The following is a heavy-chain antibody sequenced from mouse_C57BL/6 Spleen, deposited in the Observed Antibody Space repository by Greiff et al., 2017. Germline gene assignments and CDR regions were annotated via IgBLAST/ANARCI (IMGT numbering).Heavy chain of an antibody. D-gene: IGHD3-1*01. Sequence: QVQLQPSGAELVKPGASVKISCKASGYAFSSYWMNWVKQRPGKGLEWIGQIYPGDGDTNYNGKFKGKAPLTADKSSSTAYMPLSSLTAEDSAVYFCARFREGFAYWGQGTLVTVSA. V-gene: IGHV1-80*01. CDR1: GYAFSSYW. CDR2: IYPGDGDT. CDR3: ARFREGFAY. J-gene: IGHJ3*01.